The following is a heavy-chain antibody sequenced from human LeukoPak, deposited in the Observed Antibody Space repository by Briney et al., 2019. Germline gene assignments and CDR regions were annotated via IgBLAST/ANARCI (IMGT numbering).Heavy chain of an antibody. J-gene: IGHJ5*02. Sequence: PSETLSLTCTVSGGSISSSSYYWGWIRQPPGKGLEWIGIIYYSGSTYYNPSLKSRVTISVDTSKNQFSLKLSSVTAADTAVYYCAGHRVYWWFDPWGQGTLVTVSS. CDR3: AGHRVYWWFDP. CDR1: GGSISSSSYY. CDR2: IYYSGST. V-gene: IGHV4-39*01. D-gene: IGHD2-8*02.